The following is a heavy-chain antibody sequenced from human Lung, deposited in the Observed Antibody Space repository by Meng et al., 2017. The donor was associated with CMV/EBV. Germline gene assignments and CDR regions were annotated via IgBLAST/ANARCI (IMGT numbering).Heavy chain of an antibody. D-gene: IGHD3-10*01. V-gene: IGHV1-2*02. Sequence: SVXVSXXASGYTFTGYYMHWVRQAPGQGLEWMGWINPNSGGTNYAQKFQGRVTMTRDTSISTAYMELSRLRSDDTAVYYCARALLFITMVRGAIGYWGQGTLVTVSS. CDR1: GYTFTGYY. CDR3: ARALLFITMVRGAIGY. CDR2: INPNSGGT. J-gene: IGHJ4*02.